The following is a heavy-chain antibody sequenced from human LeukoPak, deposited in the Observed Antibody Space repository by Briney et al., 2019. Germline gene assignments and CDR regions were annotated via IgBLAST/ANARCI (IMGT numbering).Heavy chain of an antibody. Sequence: GASVKVSCKISGNSLSDVALHWVRQAPGKGLEWMGGFDPEDGEKVYAEIFEGRITMTEDTPTNTAYLELSSLRSGDTAIYYCSTDAAYAESTGYDWGQGTLVTVSS. J-gene: IGHJ4*02. D-gene: IGHD3-22*01. V-gene: IGHV1-24*01. CDR1: GNSLSDVA. CDR2: FDPEDGEK. CDR3: STDAAYAESTGYD.